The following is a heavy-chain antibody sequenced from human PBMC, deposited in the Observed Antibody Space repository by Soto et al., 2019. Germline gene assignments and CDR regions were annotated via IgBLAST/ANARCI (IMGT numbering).Heavy chain of an antibody. CDR3: AKEGVYAIQNYYYYGMDV. V-gene: IGHV3-30*18. CDR2: ISYDGSNK. J-gene: IGHJ6*02. Sequence: QVQLVESGGGVVQPGRSLRLSCAASGFTFSSYGMHWVRQAPGKGLEWVAVISYDGSNKYYADSVKGRFTISRDNSNNTLYLQMNSLRAEDTAVYYCAKEGVYAIQNYYYYGMDVWGQGTTVTVSS. D-gene: IGHD2-8*01. CDR1: GFTFSSYG.